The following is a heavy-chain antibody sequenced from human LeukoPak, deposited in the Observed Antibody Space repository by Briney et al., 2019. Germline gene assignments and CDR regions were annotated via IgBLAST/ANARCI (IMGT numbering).Heavy chain of an antibody. V-gene: IGHV1-24*01. Sequence: ASVKVSCKVSGYTLTELSMHWVRQAPGKGLEWMGGFDPEDGETIYAQKFQGRVTMTEDTSTDTAYMELSSLRSEDTAVYYCATDRYDSSGSRLDYWGQGTLVTVSS. CDR3: ATDRYDSSGSRLDY. CDR2: FDPEDGET. J-gene: IGHJ4*02. CDR1: GYTLTELS. D-gene: IGHD3-22*01.